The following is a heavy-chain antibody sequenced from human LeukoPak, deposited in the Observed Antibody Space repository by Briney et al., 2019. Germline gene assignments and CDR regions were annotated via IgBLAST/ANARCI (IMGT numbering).Heavy chain of an antibody. CDR2: IYYSGST. CDR1: GGSISSSTYY. V-gene: IGHV4-39*01. Sequence: PSETLSLTCTVSGGSISSSTYYWGWIRQPPGKGLEWIGSIYYSGSTYYNPSLKSRVTISVDTSKNQFSLKLSSVTAADTAVYYCARGETTFGVVIIEEGWFDPWGQGILVTVSS. J-gene: IGHJ5*02. D-gene: IGHD3-3*01. CDR3: ARGETTFGVVIIEEGWFDP.